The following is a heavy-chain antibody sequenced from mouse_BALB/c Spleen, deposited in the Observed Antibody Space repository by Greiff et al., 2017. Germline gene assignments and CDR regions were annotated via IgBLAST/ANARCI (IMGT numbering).Heavy chain of an antibody. CDR2: INPYYGST. J-gene: IGHJ3*01. CDR1: GYSFTDYI. D-gene: IGHD2-4*01. Sequence: VQLKQTGPELVKPGASVKISCKASGYSFTDYIMLWVKQSHGKSLEWIGNINPYYGSTSYNLKFKGKATLTVDKSSSTAYMQLNSLTSEDSAVYYCARSGDYDGGFAYWGQGTLVTVSA. CDR3: ARSGDYDGGFAY. V-gene: IGHV1-39*01.